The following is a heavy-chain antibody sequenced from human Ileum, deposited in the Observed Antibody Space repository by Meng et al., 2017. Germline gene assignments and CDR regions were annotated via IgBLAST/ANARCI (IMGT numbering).Heavy chain of an antibody. D-gene: IGHD3-9*01. CDR1: DGSLGGYY. CDR3: ATGVDWAKSGNI. CDR2: IHPGGST. Sequence: QGQRRQWGAGLLKPSETLSLTCAVYDGSLGGYYLSWIRQPPRKGLEWVGEIHPGGSTSYNPSLQSRVTIAVDTSKNQFSVTLSSVSAADTAVYYCATGVDWAKSGNIWGQGTLVTVSS. J-gene: IGHJ4*02. V-gene: IGHV4-34*01.